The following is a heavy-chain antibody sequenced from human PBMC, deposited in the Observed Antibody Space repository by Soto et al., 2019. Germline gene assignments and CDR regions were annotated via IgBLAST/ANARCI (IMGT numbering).Heavy chain of an antibody. D-gene: IGHD4-17*01. CDR1: GFPFSDYA. CDR2: ISCNGGGT. J-gene: IGHJ6*02. V-gene: IGHV3-64D*08. Sequence: VGSLRHSCAASGFPFSDYAMFWVRRAPGKGLECVSAISCNGGGTYYADSVKGRFTISRDNSKNTLYLQMSSLRAEDTAVYYCVKDRTVTTAVILSYGMDVWGQGTTVTVSS. CDR3: VKDRTVTTAVILSYGMDV.